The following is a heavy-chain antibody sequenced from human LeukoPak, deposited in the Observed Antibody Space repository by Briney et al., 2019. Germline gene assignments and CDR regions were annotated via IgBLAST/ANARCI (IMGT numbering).Heavy chain of an antibody. D-gene: IGHD6-19*01. CDR3: AKAAGVHSSGWPYYFDY. CDR2: ISWNSGSI. V-gene: IGHV3-9*01. CDR1: GFTFDDYA. Sequence: GGSLRLSCAASGFTFDDYAMHWVRQAPGKGLEWVSGISWNSGSIGYADSVKGRFTISRDNAKNSLYLQMNSLRAEDTALYYCAKAAGVHSSGWPYYFDYWGQGTLVTVSS. J-gene: IGHJ4*02.